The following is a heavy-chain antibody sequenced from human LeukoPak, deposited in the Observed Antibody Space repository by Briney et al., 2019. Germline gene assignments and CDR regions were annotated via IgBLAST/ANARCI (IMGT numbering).Heavy chain of an antibody. CDR2: ISGSGGST. CDR3: AKDPLSSGWYHNWFDP. V-gene: IGHV3-23*01. CDR1: GFTFSSYA. D-gene: IGHD6-19*01. J-gene: IGHJ5*02. Sequence: GGSLRLSCAASGFTFSSYAMSWVRQAPGKGLEWVSAISGSGGSTYYADSVKGRFTISRDNSKNTLYLQMNSLRAEDTAVYYCAKDPLSSGWYHNWFDPWGQGTLVTVSS.